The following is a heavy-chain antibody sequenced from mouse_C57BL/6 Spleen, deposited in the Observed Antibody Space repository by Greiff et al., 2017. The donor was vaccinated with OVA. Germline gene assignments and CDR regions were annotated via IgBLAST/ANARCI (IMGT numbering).Heavy chain of an antibody. CDR1: GYTFTSYW. J-gene: IGHJ4*01. V-gene: IGHV1-61*01. CDR2: IYPSDSET. CDR3: ARGGVYYGNYDYAMDY. Sequence: VQLKQPGAELVRPGSSVKLSCKASGYTFTSYWMDWVKQRPGQGLEWIGNIYPSDSETHYNQKFKDKATLTVDKSSSTAYMQLSSLTSEDSAVYYCARGGVYYGNYDYAMDYWGQGTSVTVSS. D-gene: IGHD2-1*01.